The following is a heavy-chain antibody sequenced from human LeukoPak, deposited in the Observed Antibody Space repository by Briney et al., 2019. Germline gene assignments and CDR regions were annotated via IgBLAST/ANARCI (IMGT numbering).Heavy chain of an antibody. J-gene: IGHJ4*02. CDR3: AKVLRYCSSTSCYTRENQ. CDR2: ISGSGGST. CDR1: GFTFSSYE. Sequence: GGSLRLSCAASGFTFSSYEMNWVRQAPGKGLEWVSAISGSGGSTYYADSVKGRFTISRDNSKNTLYLQVNSLRAEDTAVYYCAKVLRYCSSTSCYTRENQWGQGTLVTVSS. V-gene: IGHV3-23*01. D-gene: IGHD2-2*02.